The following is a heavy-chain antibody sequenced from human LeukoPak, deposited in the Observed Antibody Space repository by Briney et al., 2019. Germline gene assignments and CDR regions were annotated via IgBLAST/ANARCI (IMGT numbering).Heavy chain of an antibody. CDR3: ARDGLNSHYFDY. D-gene: IGHD5-12*01. CDR1: GFTVSSNY. J-gene: IGHJ4*02. CDR2: IYSGGST. V-gene: IGHV3-53*01. Sequence: GGSLRLSCAASGFTVSSNYMSWVRQAPGKGLEWVSVIYSGGSTYYADSVKGRFTISRDNSKSTLYLQMNSLRAEDTAVYYCARDGLNSHYFDYWGQGTLVTVSS.